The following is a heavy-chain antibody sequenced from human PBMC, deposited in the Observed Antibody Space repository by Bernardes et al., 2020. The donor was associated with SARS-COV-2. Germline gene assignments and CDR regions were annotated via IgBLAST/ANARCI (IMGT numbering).Heavy chain of an antibody. CDR2: MSYDGSDK. D-gene: IGHD3-22*01. J-gene: IGHJ4*02. CDR1: GFIFSNYG. V-gene: IGHV3-30*18. CDR3: AKADSSGYYYDIDY. Sequence: GSLRLSCAASGFIFSNYGMHWVRQAPGKGLEWVAVMSYDGSDKYYADSVKGRFTISRDNSKNTLYLQMSSLRAEDTAVYYCAKADSSGYYYDIDYWGQGTLVTVSS.